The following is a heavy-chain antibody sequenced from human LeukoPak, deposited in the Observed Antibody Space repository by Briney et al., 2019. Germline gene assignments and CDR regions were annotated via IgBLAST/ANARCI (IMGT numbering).Heavy chain of an antibody. CDR3: ARLVRGYDFWSARNWFDP. V-gene: IGHV4-39*07. CDR2: IYYSGST. D-gene: IGHD3-3*01. J-gene: IGHJ5*02. CDR1: GDSISSYY. Sequence: PSETLSLTCSVSGDSISSYYWSWIRQPPGKGLEWIGSIYYSGSTYYNPSLKSRVTISVDTSKNQFSLKLSSVTAADTAVYYCARLVRGYDFWSARNWFDPWGQGTLVTVSS.